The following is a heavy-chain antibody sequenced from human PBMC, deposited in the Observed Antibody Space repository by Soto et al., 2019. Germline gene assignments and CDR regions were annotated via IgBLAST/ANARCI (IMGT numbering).Heavy chain of an antibody. CDR2: ISAYNGNT. J-gene: IGHJ6*02. CDR3: ARDQGQNVDTAMNPRWAELLQDYYYGMDV. D-gene: IGHD5-18*01. V-gene: IGHV1-18*01. Sequence: ASVKVSCKASGYTFTSYGISWVRQAPGQGLEWMGWISAYNGNTNYAQKLQGRVTMTTDTSTSTAYMELRSLRSDDTAVYYCARDQGQNVDTAMNPRWAELLQDYYYGMDVWGQGNTVTVSS. CDR1: GYTFTSYG.